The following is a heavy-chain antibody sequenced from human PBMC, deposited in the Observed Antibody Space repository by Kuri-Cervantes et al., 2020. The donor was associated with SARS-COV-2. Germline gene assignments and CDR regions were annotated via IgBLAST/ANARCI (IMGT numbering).Heavy chain of an antibody. CDR2: INHSGST. CDR1: GGSISSYY. D-gene: IGHD6-6*01. J-gene: IGHJ5*02. CDR3: ARGRKNVSSGAARPTRYDP. V-gene: IGHV4-34*01. Sequence: GSLRLSCTVSGGSISSYYWSWIRQPPGKGLEWIGEINHSGSTNYNPSLKSRVTISVDTSKNQFSLKLSSVTAADTAVYYCARGRKNVSSGAARPTRYDPWGQGTLVTVSS.